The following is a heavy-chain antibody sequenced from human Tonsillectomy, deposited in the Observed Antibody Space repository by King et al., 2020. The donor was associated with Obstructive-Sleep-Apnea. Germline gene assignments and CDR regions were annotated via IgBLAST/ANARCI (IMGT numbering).Heavy chain of an antibody. J-gene: IGHJ6*02. CDR2: IRSKVHCRTT. V-gene: IGHV3-49*03. D-gene: IGHD1-26*01. Sequence: VQLVESGGALVQPGRSLRLSCRVSGFILCDYPMSWFRQAPGKGRGWVGSIRSKVHCRTTEYAASVKGRFTISRDDPRSIAYLQMNSLKAEDTAVYYCSTGSYYGVLDVWGQGTTVTVSS. CDR3: STGSYYGVLDV. CDR1: GFILCDYP.